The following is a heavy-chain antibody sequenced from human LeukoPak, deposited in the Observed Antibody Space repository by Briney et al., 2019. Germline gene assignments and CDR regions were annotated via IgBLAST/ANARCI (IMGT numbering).Heavy chain of an antibody. D-gene: IGHD2-15*01. J-gene: IGHJ4*02. CDR2: IKQDGSEK. CDR3: ARDRGGYCSGGSCLLYYFDY. CDR1: GFTFSSYW. V-gene: IGHV3-7*01. Sequence: PGGSLRLSCAASGFTFSSYWMSWVRQAPGKGLEWVANIKQDGSEKYYVDSVKGRFTISRDNAKNSLYLQMNSLRAEDTAVYYCARDRGGYCSGGSCLLYYFDYWGQGTLVTVSS.